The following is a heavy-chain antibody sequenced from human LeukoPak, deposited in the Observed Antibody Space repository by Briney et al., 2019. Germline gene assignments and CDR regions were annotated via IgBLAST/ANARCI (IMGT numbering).Heavy chain of an antibody. CDR2: MFYSGST. CDR3: ASGIIVVVPAATYYYYGMDV. V-gene: IGHV4-39*01. J-gene: IGHJ6*04. CDR1: GGSISSSSYY. Sequence: SESLSLTCTVSGGSISSSSYYWGWIRQPPGKGLEWIGRMFYSGSTYYNPSVESRVTISVDTSTNPSSLNLSSVTAADTAVYYCASGIIVVVPAATYYYYGMDVWCEGTTVTVSS. D-gene: IGHD2-2*01.